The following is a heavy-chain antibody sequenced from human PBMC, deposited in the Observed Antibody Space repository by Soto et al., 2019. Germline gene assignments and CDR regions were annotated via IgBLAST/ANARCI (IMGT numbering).Heavy chain of an antibody. Sequence: QITLKESGPTLVKPTQTLTLTCSFSGFSLSTTGVAVGWIRQPPGKALECLVLIYWDDDKRYSPSLKSRLTITRDTSKNQVVLTMTDMDPVDTATYYCAHRVDYRRSWNTGYFDYWGQGTLVTVSS. J-gene: IGHJ4*02. V-gene: IGHV2-5*02. CDR2: IYWDDDK. CDR3: AHRVDYRRSWNTGYFDY. CDR1: GFSLSTTGVA. D-gene: IGHD4-4*01.